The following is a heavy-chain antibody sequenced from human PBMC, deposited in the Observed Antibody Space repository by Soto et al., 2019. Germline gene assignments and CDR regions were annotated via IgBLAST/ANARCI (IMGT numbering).Heavy chain of an antibody. J-gene: IGHJ5*02. D-gene: IGHD2-8*01. CDR3: AKDPRYVYQPNNWLDP. Sequence: GGSLRLSCAASGFTFSSYSMSWVRQAPGKGLEWVSAISGSGGSTYYADSVKGRFTITRDNSKNTLYLQMNSLRAEDTAVYYCAKDPRYVYQPNNWLDPWGQGTLVTVSS. CDR2: ISGSGGST. V-gene: IGHV3-23*01. CDR1: GFTFSSYS.